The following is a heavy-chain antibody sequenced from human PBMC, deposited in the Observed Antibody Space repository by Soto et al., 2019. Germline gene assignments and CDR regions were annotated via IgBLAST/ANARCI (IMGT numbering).Heavy chain of an antibody. J-gene: IGHJ6*02. V-gene: IGHV3-21*01. CDR3: AREYTAWPLASGLDV. D-gene: IGHD2-2*02. Sequence: LRLSCVGSGFTFSNYSINWVRQAPGKGLEWVSSISSRSDIYYADSVKGRFTISRDNAKNSVSLQMNSLRAEDTAVYYCAREYTAWPLASGLDVWGQGTTVTVSS. CDR1: GFTFSNYS. CDR2: ISSRSDI.